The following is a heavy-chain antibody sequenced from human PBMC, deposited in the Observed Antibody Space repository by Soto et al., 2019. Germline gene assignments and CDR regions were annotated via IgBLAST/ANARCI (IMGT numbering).Heavy chain of an antibody. J-gene: IGHJ3*02. CDR1: GGGFGSCT. CDR2: IIPILGIA. CDR3: ARSGSGRAVGAFDI. Sequence: GASVEVSWEACGGGFGSCTRSWVRQAPGQGLEWMGRIIPILGIANYAQKFQGRVTITADKSTSTAYMELSSLRSEDTAVYYCARSGSGRAVGAFDIWGQGTMVTVSS. V-gene: IGHV1-69*02. D-gene: IGHD6-25*01.